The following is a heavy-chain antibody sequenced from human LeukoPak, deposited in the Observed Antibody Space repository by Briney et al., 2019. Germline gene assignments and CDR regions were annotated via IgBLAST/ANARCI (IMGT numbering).Heavy chain of an antibody. CDR2: IIPILGKA. J-gene: IGHJ5*02. CDR1: GGTFSSYA. CDR3: ARAGYCSGGSCYSPWFDP. V-gene: IGHV1-69*04. Sequence: SVKVSCEASGGTFSSYAISWVRQAPGQGLEWMGRIIPILGKANYAQKFQGRVTITADKSTSTAYMELSSLRSEDTAVYYCARAGYCSGGSCYSPWFDPWGQGTLVTVSS. D-gene: IGHD2-15*01.